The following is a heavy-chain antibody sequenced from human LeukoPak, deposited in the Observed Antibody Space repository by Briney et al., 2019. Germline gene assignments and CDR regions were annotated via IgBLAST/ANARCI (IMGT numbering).Heavy chain of an antibody. CDR1: GYTLTELS. Sequence: ASVKVSCKVSGYTLTELSMHWVRQAPGKGLEWMGGFDPEDGETIYAQKFQGRVTMTEDTSTDTAYMELSSLRSEDTAVYYCATVLEMATIRTPFSFDYWGQGTLVTVSS. D-gene: IGHD5-24*01. CDR3: ATVLEMATIRTPFSFDY. J-gene: IGHJ4*02. V-gene: IGHV1-24*01. CDR2: FDPEDGET.